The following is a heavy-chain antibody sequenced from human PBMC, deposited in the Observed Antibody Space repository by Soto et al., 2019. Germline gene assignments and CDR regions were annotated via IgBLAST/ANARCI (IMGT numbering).Heavy chain of an antibody. CDR2: ISGSGGST. CDR3: AKVGGYSSGWSFHFDY. CDR1: GFTFSSYA. D-gene: IGHD6-19*01. J-gene: IGHJ4*02. V-gene: IGHV3-23*01. Sequence: SLRLSCAASGFTFSSYAMSWVRQAPGKGLEWVSAISGSGGSTYYADSVKGRFTISRDNSKNTLYLQMNSLRAEDTAVYYCAKVGGYSSGWSFHFDYWGQGTLVTVSS.